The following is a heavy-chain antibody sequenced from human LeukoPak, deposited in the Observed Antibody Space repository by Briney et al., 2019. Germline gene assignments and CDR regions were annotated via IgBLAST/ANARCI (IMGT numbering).Heavy chain of an antibody. CDR2: ISADGDNT. V-gene: IGHV3-43*02. Sequence: GESLKISCAASGFTFDNFAMHWVRQPPGKGLEWVSLISADGDNTKNADSVKGRFTISRDNSKNSLDLQMSSLRTEDTAVYYCAKDAVGAAAGYYIDNWGQGALVTVSP. CDR3: AKDAVGAAAGYYIDN. D-gene: IGHD6-13*01. CDR1: GFTFDNFA. J-gene: IGHJ4*02.